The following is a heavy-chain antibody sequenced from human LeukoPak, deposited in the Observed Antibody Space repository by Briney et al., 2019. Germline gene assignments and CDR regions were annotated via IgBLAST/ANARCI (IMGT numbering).Heavy chain of an antibody. D-gene: IGHD6-13*01. CDR3: ASSGMVHAQKGSSWYGGLDP. CDR1: GYTFTGYY. J-gene: IGHJ5*02. CDR2: INPNSGGT. V-gene: IGHV1-2*02. Sequence: ASVKVSCKASGYTFTGYYMHWVRQAPGQGLGWMGWINPNSGGTNYAQKFQGRVTMTRDTSISTAYMELSRLRSDDTAVYYCASSGMVHAQKGSSWYGGLDPWGQGTLVTVSS.